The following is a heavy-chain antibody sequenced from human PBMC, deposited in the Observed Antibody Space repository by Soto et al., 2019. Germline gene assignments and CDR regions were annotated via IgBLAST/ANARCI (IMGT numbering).Heavy chain of an antibody. CDR1: GFTFSSYA. D-gene: IGHD3-22*01. CDR3: AKEADISGYFPDY. CDR2: ISGIGGST. Sequence: PGGSLRLSCAASGFTFSSYAMSRVRQAPGKGLERASVISGIGGSTYYADSVKGRSTISRENSKTTLHLQVNSLRWEDTAVFYCAKEADISGYFPDYWGQGTQV. J-gene: IGHJ4*02. V-gene: IGHV3-23*01.